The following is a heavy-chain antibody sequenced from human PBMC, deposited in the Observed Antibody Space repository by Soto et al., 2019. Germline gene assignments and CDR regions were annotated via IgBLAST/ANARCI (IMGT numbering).Heavy chain of an antibody. CDR1: GGCISSYY. V-gene: IGHV4-59*01. CDR2: IYYSGST. D-gene: IGHD3-16*02. Sequence: SETVSLTCTVSGGCISSYYWSWIRQPPGKGLEWIGYIYYSGSTNYNRSLKSRVTISVDTSKNQFALKVSSVTAAETAVYYCTIAHFIYRYISYYFLYSVQTPLVSV. J-gene: IGHJ4*02. CDR3: TIAHFIYRYISYYFLY.